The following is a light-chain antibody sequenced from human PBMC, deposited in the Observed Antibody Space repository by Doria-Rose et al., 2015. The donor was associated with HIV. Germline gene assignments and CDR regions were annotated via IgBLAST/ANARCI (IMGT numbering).Light chain of an antibody. CDR3: QQYYSTPYT. J-gene: IGKJ2*01. V-gene: IGKV4-1*01. CDR2: WAS. Sequence: ERATINCKSSRSVLYSSNNKNYLAWYQQKPGQPPKLLIYWASTRESGVPDRFSGSGSGTDFSLTISSLQAEDVAVYYCQQYYSTPYTFGQGTRLEIK. CDR1: RSVLYSSNNKNY.